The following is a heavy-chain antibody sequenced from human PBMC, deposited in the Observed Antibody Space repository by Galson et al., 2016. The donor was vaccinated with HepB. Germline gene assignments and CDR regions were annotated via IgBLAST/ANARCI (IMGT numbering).Heavy chain of an antibody. CDR1: GYTYISYV. CDR3: ARSPTGFCSRTKCYGFNYLDR. CDR2: INAGNGNT. J-gene: IGHJ4*02. D-gene: IGHD2-2*03. V-gene: IGHV1-3*01. Sequence: SVKVSCKASGYTYISYVIQWVRQAPGHRLEWMGWINAGNGNTKYSQKFQGRVIIDRDTSASTACMELSSLRPEDTAIYYCARSPTGFCSRTKCYGFNYLDRWGQGTPVTVSS.